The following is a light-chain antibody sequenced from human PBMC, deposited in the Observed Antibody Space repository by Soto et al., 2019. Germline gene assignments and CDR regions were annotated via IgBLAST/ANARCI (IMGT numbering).Light chain of an antibody. CDR2: GAS. J-gene: IGKJ1*01. CDR1: QSVSSSF. V-gene: IGKV3-20*01. CDR3: QQYDSSPWT. Sequence: RVLTQSPGTLSLSPGERATLSCRASQSVSSSFLAWYQQKPGQAPRLLIYGASTRATGIPDRFSGSGSGTDFTLTISRLEPEDFAVYYCQQYDSSPWTFGQGTKVEIK.